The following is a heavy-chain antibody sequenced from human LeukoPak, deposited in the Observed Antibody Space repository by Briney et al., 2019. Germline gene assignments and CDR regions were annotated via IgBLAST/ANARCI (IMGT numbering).Heavy chain of an antibody. Sequence: PSETLSLTCAVYGGSFSGYYWSWIRQPPGKGLEWIGEVNHSGSTNYNPSLKSRVTISVDTSKNQFSLKLSSVTAADTAVYYCASLYCTNGVCYTPDYWGQGTLVTVSS. V-gene: IGHV4-34*01. CDR1: GGSFSGYY. D-gene: IGHD2-8*01. J-gene: IGHJ4*02. CDR3: ASLYCTNGVCYTPDY. CDR2: VNHSGST.